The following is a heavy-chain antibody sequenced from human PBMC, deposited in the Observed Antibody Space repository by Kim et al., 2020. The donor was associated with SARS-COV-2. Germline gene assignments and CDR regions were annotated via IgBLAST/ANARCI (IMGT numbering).Heavy chain of an antibody. CDR2: ISPHNGNT. CDR3: AREIAAAKVIVYYYYGMDV. J-gene: IGHJ6*02. CDR1: GYTFTTHA. V-gene: IGHV1-18*04. D-gene: IGHD6-13*01. Sequence: ASVKVSCKASGYTFTTHAITWVRQAPGQGLEWMGWISPHNGNTDYAQKLQGRVTMTTDTSTSTAYMVLRSLRSDDTAMYYCAREIAAAKVIVYYYYGMDVWGQGTTVTVSS.